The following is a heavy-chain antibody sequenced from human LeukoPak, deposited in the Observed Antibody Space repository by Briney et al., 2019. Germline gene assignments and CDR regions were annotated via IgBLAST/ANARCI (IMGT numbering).Heavy chain of an antibody. Sequence: PGGSLRLSCAASGFTVSSNYMSWVRQAPGKGLEWVSVIYSGGSTYYADSVKGRFTISRDNSKNTLYLQMNSLRAEDTAVYYCHYGSYSYGWLVLYYFDYWGQGTLVTVSS. CDR2: IYSGGST. CDR3: HYGSYSYGWLVLYYFDY. CDR1: GFTVSSNY. V-gene: IGHV3-66*01. J-gene: IGHJ4*02. D-gene: IGHD6-19*01.